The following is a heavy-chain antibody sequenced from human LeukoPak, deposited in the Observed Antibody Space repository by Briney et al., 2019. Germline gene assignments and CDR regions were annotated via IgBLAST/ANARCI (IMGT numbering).Heavy chain of an antibody. Sequence: GESLRISCKGSGYSFTNYWIDWVRQMPGKGLEWMGLIYPGDSDTRYSPSFQGQVTSSADKSISTAYLQWSGLKASDTAIYYCAISGSTGTISSIGYWGQGTLVTVSS. V-gene: IGHV5-51*01. CDR1: GYSFTNYW. D-gene: IGHD1-7*01. CDR3: AISGSTGTISSIGY. J-gene: IGHJ4*02. CDR2: IYPGDSDT.